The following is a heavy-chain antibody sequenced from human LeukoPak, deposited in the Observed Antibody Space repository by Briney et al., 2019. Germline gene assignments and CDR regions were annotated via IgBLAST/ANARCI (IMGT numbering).Heavy chain of an antibody. J-gene: IGHJ5*02. CDR1: GGSLRSGCYY. CDR2: INHSGST. D-gene: IGHD2-2*01. CDR3: ARRTLVQDCSSTSCYLYNWFDP. Sequence: SETLSLPCTVSGGSLRSGCYYWRWIRQPPGKGLEWIGEINHSGSTNYNPSLKSRVTISVDTSKNQFSLKLSSVTAADTAVYYCARRTLVQDCSSTSCYLYNWFDPWGQGTLVTVSS. V-gene: IGHV4-39*07.